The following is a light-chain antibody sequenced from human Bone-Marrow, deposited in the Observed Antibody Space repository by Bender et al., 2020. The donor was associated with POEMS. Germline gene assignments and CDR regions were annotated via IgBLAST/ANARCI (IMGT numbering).Light chain of an antibody. Sequence: QSVLTQPPSVSGAPGQTVTISCTGISSNTGSRYGIHWYQHLPGTAPKLLIYLNDRRPSGVPDRFSGSKSDTSASLAITGLQPEDEADYYCQTGSGVFGGGTRLTVL. CDR2: LND. CDR1: SSNTGSRYG. J-gene: IGLJ3*02. CDR3: QTGSGV. V-gene: IGLV1-40*01.